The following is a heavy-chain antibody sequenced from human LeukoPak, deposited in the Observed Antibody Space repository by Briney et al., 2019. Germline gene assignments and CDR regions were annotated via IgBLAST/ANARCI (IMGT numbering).Heavy chain of an antibody. V-gene: IGHV4-38-2*02. CDR1: NYSISNSLY. J-gene: IGHJ6*03. D-gene: IGHD4-17*01. Sequence: SQTLSLTCSGSNYSISNSLYWGWLRQPPGKGLEWIGSIYRSGSTFYNPSLKSRVTISLDTSKNQFSLKLSSVTAADTAVYFCARGTYGYYMDVWGKGTTVTVSS. CDR2: IYRSGST. CDR3: ARGTYGYYMDV.